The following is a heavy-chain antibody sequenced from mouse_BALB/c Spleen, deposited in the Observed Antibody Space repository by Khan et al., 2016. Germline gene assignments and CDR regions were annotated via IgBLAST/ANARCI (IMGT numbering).Heavy chain of an antibody. V-gene: IGHV10-1*02. CDR2: IRSKSNNYAT. CDR1: GFTFNTYA. Sequence: EVQLVESGGGLVQTKGSLKLSCAAAGFTFNTYAMNWVRQAPGKGLEWVARIRSKSNNYATYYVDSVKDRFTISRDDSQSMLYLQMNNLKTEDTAISYCVRHDGNYWFAYWGQGTLVTVSA. D-gene: IGHD2-3*01. J-gene: IGHJ3*01. CDR3: VRHDGNYWFAY.